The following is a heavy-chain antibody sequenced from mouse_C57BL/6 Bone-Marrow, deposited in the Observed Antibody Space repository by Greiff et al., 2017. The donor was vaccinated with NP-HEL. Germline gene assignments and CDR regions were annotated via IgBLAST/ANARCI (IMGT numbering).Heavy chain of an antibody. Sequence: QVQLQQPGAELVMPGASVKLSCKASGYTFTSYWMHWVKQRPGQGLEWIGEIDPSDSYTNYNQKFKGKSTLTVDKSSSTAYMQLSSLTSEDSAVYYCARSPGSSPWYFDVWGTGTTVTVSS. J-gene: IGHJ1*03. D-gene: IGHD1-1*01. CDR2: IDPSDSYT. CDR3: ARSPGSSPWYFDV. V-gene: IGHV1-69*01. CDR1: GYTFTSYW.